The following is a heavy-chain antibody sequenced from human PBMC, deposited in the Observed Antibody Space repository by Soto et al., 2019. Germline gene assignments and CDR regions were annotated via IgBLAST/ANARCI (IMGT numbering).Heavy chain of an antibody. Sequence: QVQLVESGGGLVKPGGSLRLSCTASGFTFSDYYMSWIRQAPGEGLEYMSYISISGTSVYYADSVKGQFTISRDNTRNSLYLQMNSLSAEDTAMYYCARVLYGSGTNWFDPWGQGALVTVSS. CDR1: GFTFSDYY. CDR3: ARVLYGSGTNWFDP. D-gene: IGHD3-10*01. V-gene: IGHV3-11*01. J-gene: IGHJ5*02. CDR2: ISISGTSV.